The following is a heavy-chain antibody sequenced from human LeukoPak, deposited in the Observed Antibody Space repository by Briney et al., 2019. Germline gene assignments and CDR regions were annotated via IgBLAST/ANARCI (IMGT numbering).Heavy chain of an antibody. Sequence: SETLSLTCTVSGGSISSHYWSWIRQPPGKGLEWIGYIYYSGSTNYNPSLKSRVTISVDTSKNQFSLELSSVTAADTAVYYCARDPGPPYYYYMDVWGKGTTVTVSS. CDR1: GGSISSHY. D-gene: IGHD1-1*01. CDR2: IYYSGST. CDR3: ARDPGPPYYYYMDV. V-gene: IGHV4-59*11. J-gene: IGHJ6*03.